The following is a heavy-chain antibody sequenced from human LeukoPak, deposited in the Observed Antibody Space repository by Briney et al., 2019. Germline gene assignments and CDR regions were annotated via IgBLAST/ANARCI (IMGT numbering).Heavy chain of an antibody. D-gene: IGHD1-26*01. CDR2: ISSSSSYI. V-gene: IGHV3-21*01. Sequence: GGSLRLSCAASGFTFSSYSMNWVRQAPGKGLEWVSSISSSSSYIYYADSVKGRFTISRDNAMNSLYLQMNSLRAEDTAVYYCVVGATTLFDYWGQGTLVTVSS. CDR1: GFTFSSYS. J-gene: IGHJ4*02. CDR3: VVGATTLFDY.